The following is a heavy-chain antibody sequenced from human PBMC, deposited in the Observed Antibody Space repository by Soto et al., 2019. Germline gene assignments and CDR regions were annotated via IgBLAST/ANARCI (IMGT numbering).Heavy chain of an antibody. CDR3: ARDSDRDYFKH. Sequence: PGGSLRLCCAASGVTLRSHDMSWVRQAPEKGLEWVSVIRASEGDAYYADPVKGRFTLSRDNSENTLYLQMNSLRVEDTAVYYCARDSDRDYFKHWGQGTLVPFSS. CDR1: GVTLRSHD. J-gene: IGHJ1*01. CDR2: IRASEGDA. D-gene: IGHD3-10*01. V-gene: IGHV3-23*01.